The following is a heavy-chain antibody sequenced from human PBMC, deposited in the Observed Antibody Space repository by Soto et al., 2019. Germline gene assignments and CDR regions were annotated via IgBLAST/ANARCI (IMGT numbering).Heavy chain of an antibody. V-gene: IGHV4-59*01. D-gene: IGHD3-22*01. J-gene: IGHJ5*02. Sequence: PSETLSLTCTVSGGSISSSYWSWIRQPPGKGLEWIGYIYDSGSTYYNSSLKSRVIISVDTAKNQFSLSLSSVTAADTAVYYCTGAYYDIDGYILEPWGQGTSVTVSS. CDR3: TGAYYDIDGYILEP. CDR1: GGSISSSY. CDR2: IYDSGST.